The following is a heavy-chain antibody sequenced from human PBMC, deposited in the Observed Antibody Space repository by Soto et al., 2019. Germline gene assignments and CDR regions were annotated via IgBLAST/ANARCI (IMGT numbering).Heavy chain of an antibody. J-gene: IGHJ3*01. CDR1: GFTFSSYS. Sequence: EVQLVESGGGLVKPGGSLRLSCAASGFTFSSYSMNWVRQAPGKGLEWVSSISSSSYIYYADSVKGRFTISRDNAKNSLHLQMNSLRAADTDVYYCARDREGVGAGLFWGQGTMVTVSS. D-gene: IGHD1-26*01. V-gene: IGHV3-21*01. CDR3: ARDREGVGAGLF. CDR2: ISSSSYI.